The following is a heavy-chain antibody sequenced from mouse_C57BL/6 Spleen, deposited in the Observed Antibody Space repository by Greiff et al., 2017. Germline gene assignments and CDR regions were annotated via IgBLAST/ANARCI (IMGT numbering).Heavy chain of an antibody. Sequence: QVQLQQPGAELVRPGTSVKLSCKASGYTFTSYWMHWVKQRPGQGLEWIGVIDPSDSYTNYNQKFKGKATLTVDTSSSTAYMQLSSLTSEDSAVFSFASLRQLRSWGQGTTLTVSS. J-gene: IGHJ2*01. CDR3: ASLRQLRS. V-gene: IGHV1-59*01. D-gene: IGHD3-2*02. CDR1: GYTFTSYW. CDR2: IDPSDSYT.